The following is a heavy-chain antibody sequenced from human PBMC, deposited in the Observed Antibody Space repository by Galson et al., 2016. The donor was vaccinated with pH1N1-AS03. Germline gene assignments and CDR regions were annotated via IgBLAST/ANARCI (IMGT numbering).Heavy chain of an antibody. D-gene: IGHD3-22*01. J-gene: IGHJ4*02. CDR1: GYTFTNYA. V-gene: IGHV1-3*01. CDR3: ARTNYYHSSGDY. Sequence: SVKVSCKASGYTFTNYAVHWVRQAPGQRLEWMGWINADNTDTKYSQKFQDRVTITRDPFATTAYMELSSLRSEDTAVYYCARTNYYHSSGDYWGQGTLVTVSS. CDR2: INADNTDT.